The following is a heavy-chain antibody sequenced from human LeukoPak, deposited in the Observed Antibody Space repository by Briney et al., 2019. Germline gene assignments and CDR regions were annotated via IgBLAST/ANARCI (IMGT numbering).Heavy chain of an antibody. CDR2: MNPNSGNT. V-gene: IGHV1-8*03. CDR3: ARTVEVTTVTTGELYYYYYMDV. Sequence: ASVKVSCKASGYTFTSYDINWVRQATGQGLEWMGWMNPNSGNTGYAQKFQGRVTITRNTSISTAYMELSSLRSEDTAVYYCARTVEVTTVTTGELYYYYYMDVWGKGTTVTVSS. CDR1: GYTFTSYD. J-gene: IGHJ6*03. D-gene: IGHD4-17*01.